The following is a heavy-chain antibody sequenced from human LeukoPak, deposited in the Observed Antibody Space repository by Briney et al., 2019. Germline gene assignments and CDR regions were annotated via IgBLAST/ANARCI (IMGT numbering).Heavy chain of an antibody. J-gene: IGHJ6*04. D-gene: IGHD2-2*01. V-gene: IGHV3-74*01. CDR1: GFTFSSYW. Sequence: PGGSLRLSCAASGFTFSSYWMHWVRQAPGKGLVWVSRINSDGSSTSYADSVKGRFTISRDNAKNTLYLQMNSLRAEDTAVYYYARDRYQLLLGYYYYYGMDVWGKGTTVTVSS. CDR2: INSDGSST. CDR3: ARDRYQLLLGYYYYYGMDV.